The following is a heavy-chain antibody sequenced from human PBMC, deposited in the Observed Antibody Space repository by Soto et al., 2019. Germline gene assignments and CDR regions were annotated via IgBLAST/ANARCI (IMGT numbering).Heavy chain of an antibody. J-gene: IGHJ4*02. V-gene: IGHV3-23*01. CDR3: AKGGPYSGWNFLDY. CDR2: VVRSGEST. Sequence: EVQLLDYGGGLVQPGGSLRLSCAASGFTFSNYDMSWVRQAPGKGLEWVSAVVRSGESTYYADSVKGRFTISRDNSKDTLFLQMNSLRAEDTAVYFFAKGGPYSGWNFLDYWGQGNLVTVSS. CDR1: GFTFSNYD. D-gene: IGHD6-19*01.